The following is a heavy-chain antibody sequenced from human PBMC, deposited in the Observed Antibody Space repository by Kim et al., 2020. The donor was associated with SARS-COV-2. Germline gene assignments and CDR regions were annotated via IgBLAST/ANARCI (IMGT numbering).Heavy chain of an antibody. V-gene: IGHV3-7*03. Sequence: FSVSTVRGRFSLYRDNAKQSLFLHMDSLRPEDTAVYYCVRDGSLLTNFDYWGQGTLVTVSS. J-gene: IGHJ4*02. D-gene: IGHD2-8*01. CDR3: VRDGSLLTNFDY.